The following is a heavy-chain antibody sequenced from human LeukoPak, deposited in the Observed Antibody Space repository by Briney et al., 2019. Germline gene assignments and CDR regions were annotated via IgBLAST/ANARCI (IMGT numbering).Heavy chain of an antibody. V-gene: IGHV3-21*04. Sequence: AGGSLRLSCAASGFTFSSYSMNWVRQAPGKGLEWVSSISSSSSYIYYADSVKGRFTISRDNSKNTLYLQMNSLRAEDTAVYYCARDIVVVPAAGFDPWGQGTLVTVSS. J-gene: IGHJ5*02. D-gene: IGHD2-2*01. CDR2: ISSSSSYI. CDR1: GFTFSSYS. CDR3: ARDIVVVPAAGFDP.